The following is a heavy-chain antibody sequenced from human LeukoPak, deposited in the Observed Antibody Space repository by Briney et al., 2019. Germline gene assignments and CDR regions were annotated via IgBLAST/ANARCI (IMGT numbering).Heavy chain of an antibody. Sequence: TGGSLRLSCAASEFIFSSYSMNWVRQAPGKGLEWVSSISSSSNYKYYADSVKGRFTISRDNAKNSLFLQMNSLRAEDTAVYYCAIHDYLAVWGQGTLVTVSS. V-gene: IGHV3-21*01. J-gene: IGHJ4*02. CDR2: ISSSSNYK. D-gene: IGHD4-11*01. CDR1: EFIFSSYS. CDR3: AIHDYLAV.